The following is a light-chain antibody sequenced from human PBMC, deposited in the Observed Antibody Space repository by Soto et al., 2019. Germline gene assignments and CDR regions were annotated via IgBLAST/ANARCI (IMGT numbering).Light chain of an antibody. CDR2: GAS. CDR3: QQYGSSPWT. CDR1: QSVISSY. V-gene: IGKV3-20*01. Sequence: IVLTQSPGTLSLSPGERATLSCRDSQSVISSYLAWYQQKPGQAPRLLIYGASSRATGIPDRFSGSGSGTDFTLTISRLEPEDFAVYYCQQYGSSPWTFGQGTKVDIK. J-gene: IGKJ1*01.